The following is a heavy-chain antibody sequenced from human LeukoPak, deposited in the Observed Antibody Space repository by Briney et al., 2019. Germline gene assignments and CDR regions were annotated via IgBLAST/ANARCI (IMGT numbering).Heavy chain of an antibody. V-gene: IGHV3-23*01. CDR2: VSGSGGST. CDR3: ARDPRSSWTFDY. D-gene: IGHD6-13*01. J-gene: IGHJ4*02. Sequence: GGSLRLSCAASGFTFSSYGMSWVRQAPGKGLDWVSAVSGSGGSTNYADSVKGRFTISRDNSKNTLYLQMNSLRAEDTAVYYCARDPRSSWTFDYWGQGTLATVSS. CDR1: GFTFSSYG.